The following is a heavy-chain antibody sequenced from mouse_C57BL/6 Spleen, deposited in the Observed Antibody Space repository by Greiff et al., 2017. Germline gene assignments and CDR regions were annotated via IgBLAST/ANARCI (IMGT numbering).Heavy chain of an antibody. D-gene: IGHD1-1*01. CDR3: ARDYYGSSLRFAY. CDR2: IDPEDGET. J-gene: IGHJ3*01. Sequence: EVQLQQSGAELVKPGASVKLSCTASGFNINDYYMHWVKQRTEQGLEWIGRIDPEDGETKYAPKFEGKATITADTSSNTAYLQLSSLTSDDNAVYYCARDYYGSSLRFAYWGQGTLVTFSA. V-gene: IGHV14-2*01. CDR1: GFNINDYY.